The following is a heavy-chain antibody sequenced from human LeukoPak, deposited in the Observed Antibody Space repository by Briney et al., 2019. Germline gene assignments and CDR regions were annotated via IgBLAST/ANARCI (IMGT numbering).Heavy chain of an antibody. Sequence: ASVKVSCKASGYTFTSYAMHWVRQAPGQRLEWMGWINAGNGNTKYSQKFQGRVTITRDTSASTAYMELSGLSSEDTAVYYCARDGRTIAVADYWGQGTLVTVSS. J-gene: IGHJ4*02. D-gene: IGHD6-19*01. CDR1: GYTFTSYA. V-gene: IGHV1-3*01. CDR2: INAGNGNT. CDR3: ARDGRTIAVADY.